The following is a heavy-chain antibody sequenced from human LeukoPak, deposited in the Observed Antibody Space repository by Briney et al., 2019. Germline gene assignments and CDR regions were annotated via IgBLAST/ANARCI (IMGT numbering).Heavy chain of an antibody. CDR3: AKGRDKYQLLSKNWFDP. D-gene: IGHD2-2*01. CDR2: ISWNSGSI. V-gene: IGHV3-9*01. Sequence: GGSLRLSCAASGFTFDDYAMHWVRQAPGKGLEWVSGISWNSGSIGYADPVKGRFTTSRDNAKNSLYLQMNSLRAEDTALYYCAKGRDKYQLLSKNWFDPWGQGTLVTVSS. CDR1: GFTFDDYA. J-gene: IGHJ5*02.